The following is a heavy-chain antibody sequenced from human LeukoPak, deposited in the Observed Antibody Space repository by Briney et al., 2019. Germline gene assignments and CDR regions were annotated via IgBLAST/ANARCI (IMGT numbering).Heavy chain of an antibody. D-gene: IGHD6-19*01. J-gene: IGHJ4*02. CDR1: GFTFSSYA. CDR2: IRYDGSNN. Sequence: GGSLRLSCAASGFTFSSYAMSWVRQAPGKGLEWVAFIRYDGSNNYYADSVKGRFTISRDNSKNTVHLQMNSLRTEDTAVYSCAKDQWLVLDYWGQGTLVTVSS. V-gene: IGHV3-30*02. CDR3: AKDQWLVLDY.